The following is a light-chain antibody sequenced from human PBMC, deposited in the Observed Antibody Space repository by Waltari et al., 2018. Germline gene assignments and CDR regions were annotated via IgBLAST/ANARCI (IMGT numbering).Light chain of an antibody. J-gene: IGKJ2*01. CDR3: QQYDTSPGT. Sequence: EIVLTQSPGTLSPSPGEKAILSCRASQSLKVAYVAWYQQRSGQAPRLLIYGALYRAADIPDRFSGSGSGTDFTLTITRLEPEDFAVYYCQQYDTSPGTFGQGTKLEMK. CDR2: GAL. V-gene: IGKV3-20*01. CDR1: QSLKVAY.